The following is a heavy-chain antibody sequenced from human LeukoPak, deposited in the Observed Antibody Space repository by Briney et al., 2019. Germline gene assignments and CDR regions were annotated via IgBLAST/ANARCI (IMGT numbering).Heavy chain of an antibody. V-gene: IGHV1-18*04. J-gene: IGHJ5*02. D-gene: IGHD3-10*01. CDR2: ISAYDGNT. CDR3: ARDLVRYYYGSGTPVGWFDP. Sequence: ASVKVSCKASGYTFTGYYMHWVRQAPGQGLEWMGWISAYDGNTNYAQKLQGSVTMTTDTSTSTAYMELRSLRSDDTAVYYCARDLVRYYYGSGTPVGWFDPWGQGTLVTVSS. CDR1: GYTFTGYY.